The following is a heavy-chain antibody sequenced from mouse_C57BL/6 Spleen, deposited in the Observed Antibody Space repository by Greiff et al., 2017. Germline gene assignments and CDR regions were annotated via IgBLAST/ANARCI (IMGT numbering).Heavy chain of an antibody. CDR1: GYAFSSSW. CDR3: ARQLRPSLDY. CDR2: IYPGDGDT. Sequence: QVQLKESGPELVKPGASVKISCKASGYAFSSSWMNWVKQRPGKGLEWIGRIYPGDGDTNYNGKFKGKATLTADKSASTAYMQLSSLTSEDSAVYFCARQLRPSLDYWGQGTTLTVSS. J-gene: IGHJ2*01. V-gene: IGHV1-82*01. D-gene: IGHD3-2*02.